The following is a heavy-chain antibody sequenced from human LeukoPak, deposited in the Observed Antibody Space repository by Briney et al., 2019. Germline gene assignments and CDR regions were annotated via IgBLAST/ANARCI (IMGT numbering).Heavy chain of an antibody. J-gene: IGHJ3*02. D-gene: IGHD4-17*01. Sequence: GGSLRLSCAASGFAFSSYAMHWVRQAPGKGLEYVSAISSNGGSTYYANSVKGRFTISRDNSKNTLYLQMGSLRAEDTAVYYCARDLYGDYAFDIWGQGTMVTVSS. V-gene: IGHV3-64*01. CDR3: ARDLYGDYAFDI. CDR1: GFAFSSYA. CDR2: ISSNGGST.